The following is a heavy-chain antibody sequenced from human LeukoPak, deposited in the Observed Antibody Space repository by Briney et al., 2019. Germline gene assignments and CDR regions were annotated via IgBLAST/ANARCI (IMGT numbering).Heavy chain of an antibody. D-gene: IGHD4-23*01. CDR3: ARVRDYGGETMGGDY. Sequence: ASVKVSCKASGYTFTSYGISWVRQAPGQGLEWMGWISAYNGNTNYAQKLQGRVTMTTDTSTSTAYMELRSLRSDDTAVYYCARVRDYGGETMGGDYWGQGTLVTVSS. CDR1: GYTFTSYG. CDR2: ISAYNGNT. J-gene: IGHJ4*02. V-gene: IGHV1-18*01.